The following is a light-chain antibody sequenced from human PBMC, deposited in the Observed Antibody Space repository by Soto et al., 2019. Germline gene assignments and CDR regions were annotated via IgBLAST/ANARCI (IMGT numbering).Light chain of an antibody. V-gene: IGLV2-14*01. J-gene: IGLJ1*01. CDR1: SSDVGGYNY. CDR3: SSYTRSSTV. CDR2: EVS. Sequence: QSVLTQPASVSGSPGQSITISCTGTSSDVGGYNYVSWYQQHPGKAPKLMIYEVSNRPSGVSNRFSGSKSGNTASLTISGLKAEDEVAYYCSSYTRSSTVFGTGTKVTV.